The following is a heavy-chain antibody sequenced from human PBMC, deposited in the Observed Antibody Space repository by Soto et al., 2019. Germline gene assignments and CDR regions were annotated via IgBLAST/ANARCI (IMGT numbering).Heavy chain of an antibody. CDR2: ISAYNGNT. CDR1: GYTFTSYG. V-gene: IGHV1-18*01. CDR3: SRNPVVTRDYYYYGMDV. Sequence: QVQLVQSGAEVKKPGASVKVSCKASGYTFTSYGISWVRQAPGQGLEWMGWISAYNGNTNYAQKLQGRVTMTTDTSTSTAYMELRSLRSDDTAVYYCSRNPVVTRDYYYYGMDVWGQGTTVTVSS. J-gene: IGHJ6*02. D-gene: IGHD2-21*02.